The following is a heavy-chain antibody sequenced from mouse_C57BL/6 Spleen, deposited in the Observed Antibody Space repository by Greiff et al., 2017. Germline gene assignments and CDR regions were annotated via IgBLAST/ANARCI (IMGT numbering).Heavy chain of an antibody. V-gene: IGHV1-82*01. CDR1: GYAFSSSW. CDR2: IYPGDGDT. J-gene: IGHJ2*01. D-gene: IGHD1-1*01. CDR3: ARGSITTVVATDYFDD. Sequence: VKLQESGPELVKPGASVKISCKASGYAFSSSWMNWVKQRPGKGLEWIGRIYPGDGDTNYNGKFKGKATLTADKSSSTAYMQLSSLTSEDSAVYFCARGSITTVVATDYFDDWGQGTTLTVSS.